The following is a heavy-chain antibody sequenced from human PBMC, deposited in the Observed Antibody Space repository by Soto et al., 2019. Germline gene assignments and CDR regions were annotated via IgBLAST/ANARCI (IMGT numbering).Heavy chain of an antibody. J-gene: IGHJ4*02. CDR2: IYQSGST. V-gene: IGHV4-30-2*01. Sequence: SETLSLTCAVSGGSISSGGYSWNWIRQPPGKGLEWIGYIYQSGSTYYNPSLKSRVTISVDRSKNQFSLRLTSVTAADTAVYYCARAGDSSGPVALGYWGQGTLVTVSS. D-gene: IGHD6-19*01. CDR1: GGSISSGGYS. CDR3: ARAGDSSGPVALGY.